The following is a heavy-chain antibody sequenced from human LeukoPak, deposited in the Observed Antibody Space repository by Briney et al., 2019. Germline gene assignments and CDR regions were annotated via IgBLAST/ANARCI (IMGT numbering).Heavy chain of an antibody. D-gene: IGHD4-23*01. Sequence: GAPVKFSCKASGGTFSSYAISWVRQAPGQGLEWMGGFIPIFGTANYEQKFQGRVTSNTDKSKSTAYMELRSLKSEDTAVYYFAREGPYGGNGENDYWGQGTLVTVSS. J-gene: IGHJ4*02. CDR3: AREGPYGGNGENDY. CDR1: GGTFSSYA. CDR2: FIPIFGTA. V-gene: IGHV1-69*05.